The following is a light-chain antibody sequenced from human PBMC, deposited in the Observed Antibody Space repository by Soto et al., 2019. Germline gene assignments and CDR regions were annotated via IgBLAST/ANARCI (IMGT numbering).Light chain of an antibody. CDR3: QQYNDWPLT. CDR2: GAF. J-gene: IGKJ1*01. Sequence: EILMTQSPVTLSVSPGQRATLSCRASQSVSSNLAWYQQKPGQAPSLLIYGAFTRATGIPARFSGTGSGTEFTLTISSLQSEEFALYYCQQYNDWPLTVGKGNKVAIK. CDR1: QSVSSN. V-gene: IGKV3-15*01.